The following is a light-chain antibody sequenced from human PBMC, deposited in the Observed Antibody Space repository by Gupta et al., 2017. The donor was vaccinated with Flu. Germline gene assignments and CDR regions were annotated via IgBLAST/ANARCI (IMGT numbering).Light chain of an antibody. CDR3: AAWDDSLDGLYV. CDR1: TSNIGSNT. J-gene: IGLJ1*01. V-gene: IGLV1-44*01. CDR2: DND. Sequence: QSVLTQPPSALGTPGQRVTISCSGSTSNIGSNTVNWYQQLPGTAPKLLIYDNDQRPPGVPDRYSGSKSGTSASLAVSGLRSGDEADYYCAAWDDSLDGLYVFGTGTKVSV.